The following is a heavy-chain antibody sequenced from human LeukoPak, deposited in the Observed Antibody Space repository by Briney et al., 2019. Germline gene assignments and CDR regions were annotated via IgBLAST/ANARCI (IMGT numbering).Heavy chain of an antibody. D-gene: IGHD4-17*01. CDR3: ARARRIYGDYGPFDY. CDR2: INHSGST. Sequence: SETLSLTCAVYGGSFSGYYWSWIRQPPGKGLEWIGEINHSGSTNYNPSLESRVTISVDTSKNQFSLKLSSVTAADTAVYYCARARRIYGDYGPFDYWGQGTLVTVSS. CDR1: GGSFSGYY. V-gene: IGHV4-34*01. J-gene: IGHJ4*02.